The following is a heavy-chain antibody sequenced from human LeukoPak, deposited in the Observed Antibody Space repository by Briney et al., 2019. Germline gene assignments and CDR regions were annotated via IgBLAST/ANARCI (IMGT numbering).Heavy chain of an antibody. Sequence: TGGSLRLSCAASGFTFEDNGMSWVRQAPGKGLEWVSGLNWNGGSTGYADSVKGRVTISRDNARNSLYLQMNSLRTEDTALYYCATHSYYYGSGSYPHYLDYWGQGTLVTVSA. D-gene: IGHD3-10*01. CDR3: ATHSYYYGSGSYPHYLDY. J-gene: IGHJ4*02. CDR2: LNWNGGST. CDR1: GFTFEDNG. V-gene: IGHV3-20*04.